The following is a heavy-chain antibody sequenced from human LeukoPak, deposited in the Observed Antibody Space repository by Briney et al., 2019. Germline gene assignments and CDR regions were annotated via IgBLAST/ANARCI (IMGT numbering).Heavy chain of an antibody. CDR1: GFTFSSYS. CDR2: ISSSSSTI. J-gene: IGHJ5*02. Sequence: GGSLRLSCAASGFTFSSYSMNWVRQAPGKGLEWVSYISSSSSTIYYADSVKGRFTISRDNAKNTLYLEMNGLRGDDTAVYYCACTSRPIDAWGQGTLVTVSS. D-gene: IGHD2-8*01. V-gene: IGHV3-48*04. CDR3: ACTSRPIDA.